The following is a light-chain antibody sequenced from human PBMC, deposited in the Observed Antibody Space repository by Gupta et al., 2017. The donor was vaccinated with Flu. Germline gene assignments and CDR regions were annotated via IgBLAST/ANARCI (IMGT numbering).Light chain of an antibody. J-gene: IGKJ1*01. CDR2: GAS. CDR3: QQYNNWPWT. Sequence: EIVMTQSPATLSVSPGERATLSCRASQGVSSNLAWYQKKPGQAPRLLIYGASTRATGIPARFSGSGSGKEFTLTISSLQSEDFAVYYCQQYNNWPWTFGQGTKVEIK. CDR1: QGVSSN. V-gene: IGKV3-15*01.